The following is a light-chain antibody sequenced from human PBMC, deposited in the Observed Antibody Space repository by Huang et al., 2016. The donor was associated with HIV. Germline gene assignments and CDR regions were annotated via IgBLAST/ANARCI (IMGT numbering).Light chain of an antibody. CDR2: GAS. V-gene: IGKV3-15*01. CDR3: QQYYKLYT. J-gene: IGKJ2*01. CDR1: QSVGST. Sequence: IVMTQSPGTLSVSPGERATLSCRASQSVGSTLAWYQQKPGQSPRLLIYGASTRATGIPARFSGSGSGTEFTLTISSLQSEDFAVYYRQQYYKLYTFGQGTKLEIK.